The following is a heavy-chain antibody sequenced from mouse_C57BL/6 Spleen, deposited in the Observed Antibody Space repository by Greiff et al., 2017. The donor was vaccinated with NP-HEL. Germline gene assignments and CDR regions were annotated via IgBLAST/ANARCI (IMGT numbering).Heavy chain of an antibody. Sequence: EVQLQQSGGGLVQPGGSMKLSCAASGFTFSDAWMDWVRQSPEKGLEWVAEIRNKANNHATYYAESVKGRFTISRDDSKSSVYLQMNSLRAEDTGIYYCTRITTVVAPYFDVWGTGTTVTVSS. J-gene: IGHJ1*03. D-gene: IGHD1-1*01. CDR2: IRNKANNHAT. CDR3: TRITTVVAPYFDV. CDR1: GFTFSDAW. V-gene: IGHV6-6*01.